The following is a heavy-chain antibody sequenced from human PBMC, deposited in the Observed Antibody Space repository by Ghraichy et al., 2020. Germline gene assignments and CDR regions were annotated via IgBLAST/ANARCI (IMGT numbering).Heavy chain of an antibody. Sequence: GGSLRLSCAASGFIFSSYGMHWVRQAPGKGLEWVAVIWYDGSNKYYADSVKGRFTISRDNSKNTLYLQMNSLRAEDTALYYCANDKRYCSNSSCYAHVGMFDYWGQGTLVTVSS. CDR2: IWYDGSNK. J-gene: IGHJ4*02. CDR1: GFIFSSYG. CDR3: ANDKRYCSNSSCYAHVGMFDY. D-gene: IGHD2-2*01. V-gene: IGHV3-33*06.